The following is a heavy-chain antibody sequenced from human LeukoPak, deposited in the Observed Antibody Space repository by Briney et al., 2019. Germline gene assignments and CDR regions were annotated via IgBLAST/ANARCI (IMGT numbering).Heavy chain of an antibody. CDR2: ISGGGGST. J-gene: IGHJ4*02. V-gene: IGHV3-23*01. D-gene: IGHD3-22*01. CDR1: GFTFSSYA. CDR3: AKKYYYDSSGYYYITAHFDY. Sequence: GGSLRLSCAASGFTFSSYAMSWVRQAPGKGLEWVSAISGGGGSTYYADSVKGRFTISRDNSKNTLYLQMNSLRAEDTAVYYCAKKYYYDSSGYYYITAHFDYWGQGTLVTVSS.